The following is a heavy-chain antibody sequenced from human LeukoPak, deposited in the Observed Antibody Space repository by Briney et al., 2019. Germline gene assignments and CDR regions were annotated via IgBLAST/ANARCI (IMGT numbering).Heavy chain of an antibody. CDR2: ISYDGSNK. CDR3: ARSLVGATWKYFQH. V-gene: IGHV3-30*04. D-gene: IGHD1-26*01. CDR1: GFTFSSYA. Sequence: GGSLRLSCAASGFTFSSYAMHWVRQAPGKGLEWVAVISYDGSNKYYADSVKGRFTISRDNSKNTLYLQMNSLRAEDTAAYYCARSLVGATWKYFQHWGQGTLVTVSS. J-gene: IGHJ1*01.